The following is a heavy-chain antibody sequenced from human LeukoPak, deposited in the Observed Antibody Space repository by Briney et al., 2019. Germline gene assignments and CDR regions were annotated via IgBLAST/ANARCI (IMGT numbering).Heavy chain of an antibody. J-gene: IGHJ4*02. CDR1: GGSIMYYY. CDR2: IYYNGST. V-gene: IGHV4-59*01. Sequence: SETLSLTCTVSGGSIMYYYWSWIRQSPGKGLEWIGYIYYNGSTNYNPSLKSRVSISVDTSKNQFSLKVTSVTAADTAVNYCARKGCLFDYWGQGTLVTVSS. CDR3: ARKGCLFDY.